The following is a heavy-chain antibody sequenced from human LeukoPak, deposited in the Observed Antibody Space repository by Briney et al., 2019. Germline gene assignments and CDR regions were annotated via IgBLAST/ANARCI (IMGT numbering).Heavy chain of an antibody. D-gene: IGHD2-2*01. V-gene: IGHV1-8*01. CDR2: MNPNSGNT. CDR3: ARVDCSSTSCYESYYYYGMDV. CDR1: GYTFTNYD. Sequence: ASVKVSCKASGYTFTNYDINWVRQATGKGLEWMGWMNPNSGNTGYAQKFQGRVTMTRNTSISTAYMELSSLRSEDTAVYYCARVDCSSTSCYESYYYYGMDVWGQGTTVTVSS. J-gene: IGHJ6*02.